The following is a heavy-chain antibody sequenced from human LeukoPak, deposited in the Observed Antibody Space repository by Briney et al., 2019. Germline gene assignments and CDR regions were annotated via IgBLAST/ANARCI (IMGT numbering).Heavy chain of an antibody. Sequence: GASVKVSCKTSGYTFSDYYMHWVQQAPGQGLEWMGWINPNSGGTNYAQKFQGRVTMTRDTSISTAYMELSRLRSDDTAMYYCARGGMRLQPDQGAFDIWGQGTMVTVSS. D-gene: IGHD5-24*01. CDR2: INPNSGGT. V-gene: IGHV1-2*02. CDR3: ARGGMRLQPDQGAFDI. J-gene: IGHJ3*02. CDR1: GYTFSDYY.